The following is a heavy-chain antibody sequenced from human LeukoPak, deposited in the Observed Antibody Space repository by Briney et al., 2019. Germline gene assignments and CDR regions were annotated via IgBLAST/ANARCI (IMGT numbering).Heavy chain of an antibody. D-gene: IGHD3-22*01. V-gene: IGHV1-69*13. CDR3: ARFWDYYDSSGYYNWFDP. Sequence: SVKVSCKASGGTFSSYAISWVRQAPGQGLEWMGGIVPIFGTANYAQKFQGRVTITADESTSTAYMELSSLRSEDTAVYYCARFWDYYDSSGYYNWFDPWGQGTLVTVSS. CDR1: GGTFSSYA. CDR2: IVPIFGTA. J-gene: IGHJ5*02.